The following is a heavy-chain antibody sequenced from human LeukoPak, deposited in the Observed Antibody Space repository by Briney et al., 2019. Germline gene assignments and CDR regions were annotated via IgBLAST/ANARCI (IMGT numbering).Heavy chain of an antibody. CDR2: ISAYNDNA. J-gene: IGHJ4*02. Sequence: ASVKVSCKASGYTFISYGITWVRQAPGQGLEWMGWISAYNDNANYAQKFQGRVTMTTDTSTSTAYMELRSLRSDDTAVYYCARVPPVVPSDHDYWGQGTLVTVSS. V-gene: IGHV1-18*01. D-gene: IGHD2-2*01. CDR3: ARVPPVVPSDHDY. CDR1: GYTFISYG.